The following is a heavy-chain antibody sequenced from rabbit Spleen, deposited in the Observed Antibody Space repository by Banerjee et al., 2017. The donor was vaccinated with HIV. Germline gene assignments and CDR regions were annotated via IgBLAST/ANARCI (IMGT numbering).Heavy chain of an antibody. CDR1: GFDFSSNA. Sequence: QEQLVESGGGLVQPEGSLTLTCKASGFDFSSNAMCWVRQAPGKGLEWIACINTVTGKTVYASWAKGRFIMSRTSSTTVTLQMTSLTAADTATYFCARDLVAVIGWNFNLWGPGTLVTVS. J-gene: IGHJ4*01. V-gene: IGHV1S45*01. D-gene: IGHD1-1*01. CDR3: ARDLVAVIGWNFNL. CDR2: INTVTGKT.